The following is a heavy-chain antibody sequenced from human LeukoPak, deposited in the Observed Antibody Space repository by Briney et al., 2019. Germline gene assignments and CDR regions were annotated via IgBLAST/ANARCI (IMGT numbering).Heavy chain of an antibody. CDR2: IYTSGST. CDR1: GGPISSGSYY. J-gene: IGHJ5*02. D-gene: IGHD1-26*01. Sequence: PSETLSLTCTVSGGPISSGSYYWSWIRQPAGKGLEWIGRIYTSGSTNYNPSLKSRVTISVDTSKNQFSLKLSSVTAADTAVYYCARDSVGYYSLGFDPWGQGTLVTVSS. CDR3: ARDSVGYYSLGFDP. V-gene: IGHV4-61*02.